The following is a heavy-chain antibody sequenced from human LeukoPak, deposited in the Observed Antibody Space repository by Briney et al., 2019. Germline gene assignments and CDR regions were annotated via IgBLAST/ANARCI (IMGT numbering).Heavy chain of an antibody. CDR1: GFTFSSYA. CDR3: AKAYGDYEFDY. V-gene: IGHV3-23*01. Sequence: GGSLRLSCAASGFTFSSYAMSWVRQAPGKGLEWVSAISGSGGSTYYADSVKGQVTISRDNSKNTRYLQMNSLRAEDTAVYYCAKAYGDYEFDYWGQGTLVTVSS. CDR2: ISGSGGST. J-gene: IGHJ4*02. D-gene: IGHD4-17*01.